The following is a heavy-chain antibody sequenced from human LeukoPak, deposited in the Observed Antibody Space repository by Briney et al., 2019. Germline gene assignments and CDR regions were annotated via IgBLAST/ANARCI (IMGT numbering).Heavy chain of an antibody. CDR3: ATVSSGSTEDY. D-gene: IGHD6-19*01. V-gene: IGHV1-46*01. CDR2: INPSGGST. Sequence: ASVKVSCKASGYTFTSYYMHWVRQAPGQGLEWMGLINPSGGSTSYAQKFQGRVTMTRDTSTSTVYMELGSLRSEDTAVYYCATVSSGSTEDYWGQGTLVTVSS. CDR1: GYTFTSYY. J-gene: IGHJ4*02.